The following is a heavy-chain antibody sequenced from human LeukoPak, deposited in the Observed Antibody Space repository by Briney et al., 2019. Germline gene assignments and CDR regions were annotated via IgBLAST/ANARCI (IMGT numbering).Heavy chain of an antibody. CDR1: GGTFSSYA. Sequence: ASVKVSCKASGGTFSSYAISWVRQAPGQGLEWMGIINPSGGSTSYAQKFQGRVTMTRDTSTSTVYMELSSLRSEDTAVYYCARGGLISFLVAVGATTLDYWGQGTLVTVSS. CDR2: INPSGGST. V-gene: IGHV1-46*01. J-gene: IGHJ4*02. D-gene: IGHD1-26*01. CDR3: ARGGLISFLVAVGATTLDY.